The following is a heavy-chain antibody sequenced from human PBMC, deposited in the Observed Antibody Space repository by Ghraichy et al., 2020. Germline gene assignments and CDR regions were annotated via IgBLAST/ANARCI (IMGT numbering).Heavy chain of an antibody. CDR3: VRDARITLSLMRFDP. Sequence: SVKVSCKASGGTFSSYTFNWVRQAPGQGLEWMGGIIPMFGTANYAQKFQGRVTISADESTSTVFLELTSLKFEDTAIYYCVRDARITLSLMRFDPWGQGTLVSVSS. CDR2: IIPMFGTA. V-gene: IGHV1-69*13. D-gene: IGHD3-3*01. J-gene: IGHJ5*02. CDR1: GGTFSSYT.